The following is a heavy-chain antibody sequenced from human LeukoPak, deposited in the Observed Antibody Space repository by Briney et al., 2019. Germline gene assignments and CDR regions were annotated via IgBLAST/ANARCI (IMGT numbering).Heavy chain of an antibody. J-gene: IGHJ4*02. CDR2: INPNSGGT. D-gene: IGHD6-6*01. CDR3: ARDGRSSSSSDY. CDR1: GYTFTSYG. V-gene: IGHV1-2*02. Sequence: ASVKVSCKASGYTFTSYGISWVRQAPGQGLEWMGWINPNSGGTNYAQKFQGRVTMTRDTSISTAYMELSRLRSDDTAVYYCARDGRSSSSSDYWGQGTLVTVSS.